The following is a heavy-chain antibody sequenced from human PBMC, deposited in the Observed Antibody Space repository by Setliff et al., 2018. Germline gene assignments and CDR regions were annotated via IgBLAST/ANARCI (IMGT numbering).Heavy chain of an antibody. V-gene: IGHV3-23*03. Sequence: GGSLRLSCGASGFTFSKYWMYWVRQVPGKGLVWVSRINGDGSSTYYGDSVKGRFTISRDNSQNTLYLQMNSLRAEDTAVYYCAKDRPQGVNGRSLDYWGRGALVTVSS. D-gene: IGHD3-10*01. J-gene: IGHJ4*02. CDR3: AKDRPQGVNGRSLDY. CDR1: GFTFSKYW. CDR2: INGDGSST.